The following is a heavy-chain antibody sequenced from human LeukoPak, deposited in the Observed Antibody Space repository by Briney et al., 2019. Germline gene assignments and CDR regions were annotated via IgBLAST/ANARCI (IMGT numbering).Heavy chain of an antibody. V-gene: IGHV3-74*01. Sequence: GGSLTLSCAASGFTFSNHWMHWVRQAPGMGREGGSRVNFDGVSTIYADSVKCRFTVSSHNAKNTLFLPINSLRAEDTAVYYCARGGGRGWFDPWGRGTLVTVSS. J-gene: IGHJ5*02. CDR1: GFTFSNHW. D-gene: IGHD2-15*01. CDR2: VNFDGVST. CDR3: ARGGGRGWFDP.